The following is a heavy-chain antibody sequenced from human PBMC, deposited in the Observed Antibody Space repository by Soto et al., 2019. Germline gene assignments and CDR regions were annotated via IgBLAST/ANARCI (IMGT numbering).Heavy chain of an antibody. CDR3: AKGLWRAETLDPFGV. CDR2: ISTSGANT. Sequence: EVQLLESGGGLVQPGGSLRLSCAASGFTFSSFPMSWVRQPPGKGLEWVSTISTSGANTHYADSVKGRLTISRDNSKNTLYLQLNSLGAADTALYYCAKGLWRAETLDPFGVWGKGTTVIVSS. CDR1: GFTFSSFP. V-gene: IGHV3-23*01. J-gene: IGHJ6*04. D-gene: IGHD1-26*01.